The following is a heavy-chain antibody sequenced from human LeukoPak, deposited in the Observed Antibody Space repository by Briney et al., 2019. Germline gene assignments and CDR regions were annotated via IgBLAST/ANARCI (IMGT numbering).Heavy chain of an antibody. V-gene: IGHV4-4*07. CDR2: IYTSGST. Sequence: PSETLSLTCSVSGGSITNYYWTWIRQPAGKGLEWIGRIYTSGSTNYNPSLKSRVTISVDTSKNQFSLKLSSVTAADTAVYYCARRYGGWRGQLIKYYFDYWGQGTLVTVSS. D-gene: IGHD6-19*01. CDR3: ARRYGGWRGQLIKYYFDY. CDR1: GGSITNYY. J-gene: IGHJ4*02.